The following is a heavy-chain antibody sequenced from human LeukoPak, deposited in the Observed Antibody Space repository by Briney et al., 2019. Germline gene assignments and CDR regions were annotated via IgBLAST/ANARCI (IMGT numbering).Heavy chain of an antibody. D-gene: IGHD3-3*02. Sequence: PSETLSLTCTVSGGSISSYYWSWIRQPPGKGLEWIGNVYYSGITYYNTSLKSRGTISIDTSNNRFSLNLNSVTAADTAVYFCVRVSFIFIEYNFFDTWGQGTLVTVSS. V-gene: IGHV4-59*12. J-gene: IGHJ5*02. CDR2: VYYSGIT. CDR1: GGSISSYY. CDR3: VRVSFIFIEYNFFDT.